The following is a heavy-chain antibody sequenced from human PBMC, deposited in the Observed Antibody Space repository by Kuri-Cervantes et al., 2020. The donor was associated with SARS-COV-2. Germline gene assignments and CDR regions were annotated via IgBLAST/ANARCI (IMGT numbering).Heavy chain of an antibody. Sequence: GGSLRLSCAVSGFTFSDYSMHWVRQGPGRGLAWVSRIESDGSSTSYADSVEGRFTISRDNAKNTLYLQMNSLRAEDTAVYYCARAVSGGNSHYDFWGQGALVTVSS. J-gene: IGHJ4*02. CDR1: GFTFSDYS. D-gene: IGHD4-23*01. V-gene: IGHV3-74*01. CDR3: ARAVSGGNSHYDF. CDR2: IESDGSST.